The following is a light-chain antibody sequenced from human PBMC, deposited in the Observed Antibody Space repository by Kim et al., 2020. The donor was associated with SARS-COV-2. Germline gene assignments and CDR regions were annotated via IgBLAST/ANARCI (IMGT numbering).Light chain of an antibody. CDR2: DAS. Sequence: VLTQSPGTLSLSPGERATLSCRASQSVSSTYLAWYQQKPGQAPRLLMSDASTRATGIPDRFSGSGSETDFTLTISRLEPEDFAVYYCQQYDTSSTFGQGTKVDIK. CDR1: QSVSSTY. CDR3: QQYDTSST. J-gene: IGKJ1*01. V-gene: IGKV3-20*01.